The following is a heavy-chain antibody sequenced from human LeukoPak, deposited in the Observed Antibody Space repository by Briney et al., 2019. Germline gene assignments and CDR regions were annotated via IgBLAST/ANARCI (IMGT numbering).Heavy chain of an antibody. CDR2: IIGSGGST. CDR1: GFTFSSYA. CDR3: AKETTYYYDSSIGD. J-gene: IGHJ4*02. Sequence: GGCLRLSCAASGFTFSSYAMSWVRQAPGKGLEWVSAIIGSGGSTYYADSVKGRFTISRDNSKNTLYLQMNSLRAEDTAVYYCAKETTYYYDSSIGDWGQGTLVTVSS. V-gene: IGHV3-23*01. D-gene: IGHD3-22*01.